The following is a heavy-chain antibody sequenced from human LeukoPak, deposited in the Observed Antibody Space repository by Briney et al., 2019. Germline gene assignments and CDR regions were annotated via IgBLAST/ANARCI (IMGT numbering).Heavy chain of an antibody. D-gene: IGHD6-19*01. Sequence: ASVKVSCKASGYTFTSYGISWARQAPGQGLEWMGWISAYNGNANYAQKLQGRVTMTTDTSTSTAYMELRSLRSDDTAVYYCRSGWYGSGTDYWGQGTLVTVSS. J-gene: IGHJ4*02. CDR1: GYTFTSYG. CDR2: ISAYNGNA. V-gene: IGHV1-18*01. CDR3: RSGWYGSGTDY.